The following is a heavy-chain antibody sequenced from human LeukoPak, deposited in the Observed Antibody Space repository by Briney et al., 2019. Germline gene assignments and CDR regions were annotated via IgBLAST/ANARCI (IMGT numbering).Heavy chain of an antibody. CDR2: ISAYNANT. V-gene: IGHV1-18*01. J-gene: IGHJ4*02. CDR1: GYTFTTYG. D-gene: IGHD3-16*02. Sequence: ASVKVSCKASGYTFTTYGISWVRQAPGQGLEWMGWISAYNANTNCAQKLQGRVTMTTDTSTSTAYMELRSLRSDDTAVYYCARHQTITFGGVIVGGGEFDYWGQGTLVTVSS. CDR3: ARHQTITFGGVIVGGGEFDY.